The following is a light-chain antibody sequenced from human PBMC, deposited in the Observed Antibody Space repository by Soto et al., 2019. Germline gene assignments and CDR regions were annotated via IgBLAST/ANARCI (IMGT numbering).Light chain of an antibody. J-gene: IGKJ1*01. V-gene: IGKV3-20*01. Sequence: EIVLTQSPGTLSLSPGETATLSCRASQAIAGSYLAWYQHQLGQAPRLLIYGTSNRATGIPDRFTGSGSGTDFSLTISRLEPEDFAVYYCQLSTTFGQGTKVEMK. CDR1: QAIAGSY. CDR2: GTS. CDR3: QLSTT.